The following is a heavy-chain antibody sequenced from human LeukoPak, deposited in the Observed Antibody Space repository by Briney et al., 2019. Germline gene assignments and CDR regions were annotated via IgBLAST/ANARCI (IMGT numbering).Heavy chain of an antibody. D-gene: IGHD3-16*01. V-gene: IGHV5-51*01. J-gene: IGHJ3*02. Sequence: GESLKISCRGSGYNFANYWIAWVRQMPGKGLEWMGIIFPRDSDTRYNPSFQGQVTISADKTISSAYLQWSSLKASDTAMYYCARLGRQVSLRDEACDIWGQGTMVTVSS. CDR2: IFPRDSDT. CDR1: GYNFANYW. CDR3: ARLGRQVSLRDEACDI.